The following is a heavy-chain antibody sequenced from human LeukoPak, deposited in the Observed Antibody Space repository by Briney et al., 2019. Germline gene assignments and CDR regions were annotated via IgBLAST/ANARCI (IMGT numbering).Heavy chain of an antibody. CDR3: ARGTYSSSWYSGRIPFDP. CDR2: INHSGST. Sequence: SETLSLTCAVYGGSFSGYYWSWIRQPPGKGLEWIGEINHSGSTNYNPSLKSRVTISVDTSKNQFSLKLSSVTAADTAVYYCARGTYSSSWYSGRIPFDPWGQGTLVTVSS. V-gene: IGHV4-34*01. CDR1: GGSFSGYY. D-gene: IGHD6-13*01. J-gene: IGHJ5*02.